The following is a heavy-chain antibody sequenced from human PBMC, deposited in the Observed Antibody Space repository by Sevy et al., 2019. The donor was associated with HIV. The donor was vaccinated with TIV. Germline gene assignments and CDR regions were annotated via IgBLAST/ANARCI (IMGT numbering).Heavy chain of an antibody. J-gene: IGHJ3*02. CDR2: VSGSGATT. CDR3: AKDVYDSSGYYPMGAFDI. D-gene: IGHD3-22*01. Sequence: GGSLRLSCAASGFTFNNYAMNWVRQAPGKGLEWVSGVSGSGATTLYADSVKGRFSISRDNSKNTLYLQINSLRAEDTAVYYCAKDVYDSSGYYPMGAFDIWGQGTMVTVSS. V-gene: IGHV3-23*01. CDR1: GFTFNNYA.